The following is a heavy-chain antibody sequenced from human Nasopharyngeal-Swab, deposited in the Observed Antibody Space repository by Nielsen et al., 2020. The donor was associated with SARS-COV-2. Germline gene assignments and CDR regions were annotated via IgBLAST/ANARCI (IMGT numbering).Heavy chain of an antibody. D-gene: IGHD6-13*01. CDR2: ISSSSSYV. J-gene: IGHJ3*02. CDR3: AMAAAAPDAFDI. V-gene: IGHV3-21*01. CDR1: GFTFSSYS. Sequence: GGSLRLSCAASGFTFSSYSMNWVRQAPGKGLEWVSSISSSSSYVYYADSVKGRFTISRDNAKNSLYLQMNSLRAEDTAVYYRAMAAAAPDAFDIWGQGTMVTVSS.